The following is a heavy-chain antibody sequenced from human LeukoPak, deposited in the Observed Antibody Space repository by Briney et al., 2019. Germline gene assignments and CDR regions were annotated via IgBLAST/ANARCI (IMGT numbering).Heavy chain of an antibody. J-gene: IGHJ4*02. Sequence: GGSLRLSCAASGFTFSSYAMSWVRQAPGKGLEWVSTISGSGGSTYYADSVKGRFTISRDNSKNTLYLQMNSLRADDTAIYYCAKDLNWGGGYWGQGTLVTVSS. V-gene: IGHV3-23*01. CDR3: AKDLNWGGGY. CDR1: GFTFSSYA. CDR2: ISGSGGST. D-gene: IGHD7-27*01.